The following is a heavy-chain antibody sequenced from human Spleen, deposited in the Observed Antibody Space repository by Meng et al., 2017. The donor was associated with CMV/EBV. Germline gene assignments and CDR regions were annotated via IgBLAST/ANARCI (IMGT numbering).Heavy chain of an antibody. J-gene: IGHJ4*02. V-gene: IGHV3-33*01. CDR2: IWYDGSNQ. CDR1: FNFNKYG. CDR3: VRDSTVYSSAWSVGFDY. D-gene: IGHD6-25*01. Sequence: FNFNKYGMHWVRQAPGRGLEWVAVIWYDGSNQYYGDSVKGRFTISRDNSKNTLYLQMNSLRAEDTAVYYCVRDSTVYSSAWSVGFDYWGQGTLVTVSS.